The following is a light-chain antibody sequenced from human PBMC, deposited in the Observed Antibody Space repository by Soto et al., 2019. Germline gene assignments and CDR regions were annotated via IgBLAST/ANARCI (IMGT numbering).Light chain of an antibody. V-gene: IGLV1-44*01. CDR1: SSNIGSNT. J-gene: IGLJ1*01. Sequence: QSVLTQPPSASGTPGQRVTISCSGSSSNIGSNTVNWYQQLPGTAPKLLIYNNNQRPSGVPDRFSGSKPGTSASLAISGLQSEYEADYYCAAWDDSLNGLVFGTGTKLTVL. CDR2: NNN. CDR3: AAWDDSLNGLV.